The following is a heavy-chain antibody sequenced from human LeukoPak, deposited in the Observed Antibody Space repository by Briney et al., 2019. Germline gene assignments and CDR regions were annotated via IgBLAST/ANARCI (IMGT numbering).Heavy chain of an antibody. J-gene: IGHJ4*02. CDR2: IKQDGSEK. V-gene: IGHV3-7*01. CDR3: ARDLLVEGY. Sequence: GGSLRLSCAASGFTFSNYWMSWVRQAPGKGLEWVANIKQDGSEKYYVDSVKGRFTISRDNAKNSLYLQMSSLRAEDTAVYYCARDLLVEGYWGQGTLVTVSS. D-gene: IGHD2-2*01. CDR1: GFTFSNYW.